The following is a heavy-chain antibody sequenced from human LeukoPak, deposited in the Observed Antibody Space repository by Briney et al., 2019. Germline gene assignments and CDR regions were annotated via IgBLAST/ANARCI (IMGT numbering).Heavy chain of an antibody. J-gene: IGHJ4*02. CDR1: GGSISSSTDN. CDR2: IYYSGST. CDR3: ARTRYYYNSRSYGAPYYFDY. V-gene: IGHV4-39*01. D-gene: IGHD3-10*01. Sequence: SETLSLTCTVSGGSISSSTDNWGWIRQPPGKGLEWIGSIYYSGSTYYNPSLKSRVTISVDTSKNQFSLKLSSVAAADTAVYYCARTRYYYNSRSYGAPYYFDYWGQGTLVTVSS.